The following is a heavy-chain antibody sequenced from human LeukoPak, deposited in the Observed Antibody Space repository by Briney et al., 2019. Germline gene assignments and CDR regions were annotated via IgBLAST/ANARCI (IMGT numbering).Heavy chain of an antibody. CDR2: ISSSSSYI. Sequence: GRSLRLSCAASGFTFSSYSMNWVRQAPGKELEWVSSISSSSSYIYYADSVKGRFTISRDNAKNSLYLQMNSLRAEDTAVYYCARDTPPYSSRALSWYFDLWGRGTLVTVSS. V-gene: IGHV3-21*01. D-gene: IGHD6-13*01. J-gene: IGHJ2*01. CDR3: ARDTPPYSSRALSWYFDL. CDR1: GFTFSSYS.